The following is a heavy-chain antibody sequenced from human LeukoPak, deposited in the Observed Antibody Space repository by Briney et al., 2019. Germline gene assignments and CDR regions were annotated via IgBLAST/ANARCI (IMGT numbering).Heavy chain of an antibody. CDR2: ISWNSGSI. CDR3: ARAQLPLHYFDY. D-gene: IGHD5-18*01. CDR1: GFTFDDYA. J-gene: IGHJ4*02. V-gene: IGHV3-9*01. Sequence: GRSLRLSCAASGFTFDDYAMHWVRQAPGKGLEWVSGISWNSGSIGYADSVKGRFTISRDNAKNSLYLQMNSLRAEDTAVYYCARAQLPLHYFDYWGQGTLVTVSS.